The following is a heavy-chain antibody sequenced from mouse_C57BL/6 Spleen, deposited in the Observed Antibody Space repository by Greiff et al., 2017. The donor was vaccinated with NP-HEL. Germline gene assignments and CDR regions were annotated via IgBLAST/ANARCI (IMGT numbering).Heavy chain of an antibody. D-gene: IGHD3-1*01. CDR2: IRSKSNNYAT. V-gene: IGHV10-1*01. CDR1: GFSFTTYA. Sequence: EVKLLEPGGGLVQPKGSLKLSCAASGFSFTTYAMNWVRQAPGKGLEWVARIRSKSNNYATYYADSVKDRFTISRDDSESMLYLQMNNLKTEDTAMYYCVRHGYSGDFDYWGKGTTLTVSS. J-gene: IGHJ2*01. CDR3: VRHGYSGDFDY.